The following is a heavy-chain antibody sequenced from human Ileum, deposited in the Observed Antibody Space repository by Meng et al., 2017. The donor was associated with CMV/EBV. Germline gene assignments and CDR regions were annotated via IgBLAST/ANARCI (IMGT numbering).Heavy chain of an antibody. CDR3: ARASTYDAFDI. J-gene: IGHJ3*02. Sequence: GGSLRLSCAASGFTFSDYYMSWIRQAPGKGLEWVSYISSSGSTIYYADSVKGRFTISRDNAKNPLYLQMNSLRAEDTAVYYCARASTYDAFDIWGQGTMVTVSS. CDR2: ISSSGSTI. D-gene: IGHD5/OR15-5a*01. V-gene: IGHV3-11*01. CDR1: GFTFSDYY.